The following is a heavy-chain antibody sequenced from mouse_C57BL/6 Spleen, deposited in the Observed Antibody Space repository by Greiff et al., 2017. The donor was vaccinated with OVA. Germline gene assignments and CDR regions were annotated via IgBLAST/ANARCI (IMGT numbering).Heavy chain of an antibody. D-gene: IGHD1-1*01. Sequence: EVQVVESGPGLVKPSQSLSLTCSVTGYSITSGYYWNWIRQFPGNKLEWMGYISYDGSNNYNPSLKNRISITRDTSKNQFFLKLNSVTTEDTATYYCARGSLIYYYGSSYDWYFDVWGTGTTVTVSS. J-gene: IGHJ1*03. CDR1: GYSITSGYY. CDR3: ARGSLIYYYGSSYDWYFDV. V-gene: IGHV3-6*01. CDR2: ISYDGSN.